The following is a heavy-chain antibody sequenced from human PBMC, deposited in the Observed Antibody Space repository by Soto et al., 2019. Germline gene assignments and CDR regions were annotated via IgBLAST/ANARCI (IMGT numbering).Heavy chain of an antibody. CDR2: ISGYNGNT. J-gene: IGHJ4*02. V-gene: IGHV1-18*04. D-gene: IGHD3-22*01. CDR1: GYTFTIYG. CDR3: ARVDYYDSSGYYGY. Sequence: QVQLVQSGAEVKKPGASVKVSCKASGYTFTIYGISCVRQAPGQGLEWMGWISGYNGNTDYAQNLQDRVTLTTDASTSSVYMELRSLRSDETAVYYCARVDYYDSSGYYGYWGQGTLITVSS.